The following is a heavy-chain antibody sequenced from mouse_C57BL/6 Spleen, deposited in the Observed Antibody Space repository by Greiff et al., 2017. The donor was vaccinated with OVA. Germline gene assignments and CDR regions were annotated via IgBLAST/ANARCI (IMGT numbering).Heavy chain of an antibody. CDR1: GYTFTDYN. J-gene: IGHJ1*03. CDR2: INPNNGGT. Sequence: EVQLVESGPELVKPGASVKIPCKASGYTFTDYNMDWVKQSHGKSLEWIGDINPNNGGTIYNQKFKGKATLTVDKSSSTAYMELRSLTSEDTAVYYCARWGYYSWYFDVWGTGTTVTVSS. V-gene: IGHV1-18*01. D-gene: IGHD2-12*01. CDR3: ARWGYYSWYFDV.